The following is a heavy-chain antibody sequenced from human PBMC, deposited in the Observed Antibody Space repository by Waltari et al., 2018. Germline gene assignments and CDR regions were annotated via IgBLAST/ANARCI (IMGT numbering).Heavy chain of an antibody. V-gene: IGHV4-59*01. D-gene: IGHD3-3*01. CDR2: IYYSGST. Sequence: QVQLQESGPGLVKPSETLSLTCTVSGGSISSYYWSWIRPPPGKGLEWIGYIYYSGSTNYNPSLKSRVTISVDTSKNQFSLKLSSVTAADTAVYYCARGGYYDFWSGYQDYYYYGMDVWGQGTTVTVSS. CDR3: ARGGYYDFWSGYQDYYYYGMDV. J-gene: IGHJ6*02. CDR1: GGSISSYY.